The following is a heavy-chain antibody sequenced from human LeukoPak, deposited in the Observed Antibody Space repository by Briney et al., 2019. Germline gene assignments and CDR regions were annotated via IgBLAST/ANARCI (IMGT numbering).Heavy chain of an antibody. CDR2: IIPIFGTA. D-gene: IGHD3-22*01. V-gene: IGHV1-69*13. Sequence: SVKVSCKASGGTFISYAISWVRQAPGQGLEWMGGIIPIFGTANYAQKFQGRVTITADESTSTAYMELSSLRSEDTAVYYCARDLESSSGYYVNDIWGQGTMVTVSS. CDR3: ARDLESSSGYYVNDI. J-gene: IGHJ3*02. CDR1: GGTFISYA.